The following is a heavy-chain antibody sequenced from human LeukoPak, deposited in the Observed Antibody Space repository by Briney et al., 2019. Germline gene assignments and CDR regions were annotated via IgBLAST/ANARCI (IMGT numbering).Heavy chain of an antibody. CDR1: GYTFTSYG. V-gene: IGHV1-18*01. D-gene: IGHD3-16*02. CDR2: ISAYSGNT. Sequence: GASVKVSCKASGYTFTSYGISWVRQAPGQGLEWMGWISAYSGNTNYAQKLQGRVTMTTDTSTSTAYMELRSLRSDDTAVYYCARGVWDYDYVWGSYRYYFDYWGQGTLVTVSS. J-gene: IGHJ4*02. CDR3: ARGVWDYDYVWGSYRYYFDY.